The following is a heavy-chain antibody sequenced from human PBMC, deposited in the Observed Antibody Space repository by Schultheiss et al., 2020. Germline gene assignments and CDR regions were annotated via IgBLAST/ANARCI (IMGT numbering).Heavy chain of an antibody. Sequence: ASVKVSCKASGYTFTSYAMHWVRQAPGQRLEWMGWINAGNGNTKYSQKFQGRVTITRDTSISTAYMELSRLRSDDTAVYYCAREYCSSTSCYAGPYYYYMDVWGKGTTVTVSS. V-gene: IGHV1-3*01. CDR3: AREYCSSTSCYAGPYYYYMDV. CDR1: GYTFTSYA. J-gene: IGHJ6*03. D-gene: IGHD2-2*01. CDR2: INAGNGNT.